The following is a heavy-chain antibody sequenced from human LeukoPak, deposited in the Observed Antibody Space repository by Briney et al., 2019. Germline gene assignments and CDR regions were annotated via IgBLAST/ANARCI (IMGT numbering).Heavy chain of an antibody. CDR1: GFTFSTYW. Sequence: GGSLRLSCAASGFTFSTYWMTWVRLAPGKGLEWVANIEPAGGDTYYVDPVKGRFTVSRDNANNSLYLQMNSLRAEDTAVYYCVRGGGSFDSWGQGTLVTVSS. CDR2: IEPAGGDT. D-gene: IGHD3-16*01. V-gene: IGHV3-7*04. J-gene: IGHJ4*02. CDR3: VRGGGSFDS.